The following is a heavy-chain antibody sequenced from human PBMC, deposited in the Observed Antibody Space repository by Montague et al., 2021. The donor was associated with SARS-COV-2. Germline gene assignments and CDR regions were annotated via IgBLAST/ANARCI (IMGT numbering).Heavy chain of an antibody. J-gene: IGHJ4*02. CDR3: ARDIAVAGLFDY. CDR2: LSISWSP. D-gene: IGHD6-19*01. CDR1: AGSISTGSYY. Sequence: TLSLTCAVSAGSISTGSYYLSWIRQPAGRGLEWIGRLSISWSPNYNPALKSRVTISVDTSKNQFSLKLSSVAAADTAVYYCARDIAVAGLFDYWGQGTLVSVSS. V-gene: IGHV4-61*02.